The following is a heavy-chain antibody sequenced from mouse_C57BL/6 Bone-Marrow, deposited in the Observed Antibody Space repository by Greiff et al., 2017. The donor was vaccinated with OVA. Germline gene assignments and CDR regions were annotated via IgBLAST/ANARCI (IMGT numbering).Heavy chain of an antibody. V-gene: IGHV1-80*01. D-gene: IGHD1-1*01. Sequence: VHLVESGAELVKPGASVKISCKASGYAFSSYWMNWVKQRPGKGLEWIGQIYPGDGDTNYNGKFKGKATLTADKSSSTAYMQLSSLTSEDSAVYFCARGFITTGYFDYWGQGTTLTVSS. CDR2: IYPGDGDT. CDR1: GYAFSSYW. J-gene: IGHJ2*01. CDR3: ARGFITTGYFDY.